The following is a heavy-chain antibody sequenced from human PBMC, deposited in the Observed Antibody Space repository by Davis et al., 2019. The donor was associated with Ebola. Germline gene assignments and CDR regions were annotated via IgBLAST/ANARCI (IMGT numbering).Heavy chain of an antibody. Sequence: ASVKVSCKASGYTFTGYYMHWVRQAPGQGLEWMGRINPNSGCTNYAQKFQGRVTMTRDTSISTAYMELSRLRSDDTAVYYCARAEPQVVPAAMSHYYYYYGMDVWGKGTTVTVSS. D-gene: IGHD2-2*01. V-gene: IGHV1-2*06. CDR2: INPNSGCT. CDR3: ARAEPQVVPAAMSHYYYYYGMDV. J-gene: IGHJ6*04. CDR1: GYTFTGYY.